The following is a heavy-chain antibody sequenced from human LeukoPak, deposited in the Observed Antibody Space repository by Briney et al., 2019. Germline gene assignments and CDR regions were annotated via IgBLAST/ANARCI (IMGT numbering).Heavy chain of an antibody. CDR1: GGSFSGYY. CDR3: SRHNRPTDRGGYYEDY. CDR2: INHSGST. Sequence: PSETLSLTCAVYGGSFSGYYWSWIRQPPGKGLEWIGEINHSGSTNYNPSLKSRVTISVDTSKNQFSLKLSSVTAADTALYFCSRHNRPTDRGGYYEDYWGQGTLVTVSS. D-gene: IGHD3-22*01. V-gene: IGHV4-34*01. J-gene: IGHJ4*02.